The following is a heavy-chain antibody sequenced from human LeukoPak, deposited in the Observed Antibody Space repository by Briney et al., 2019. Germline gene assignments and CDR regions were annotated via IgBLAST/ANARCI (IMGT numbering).Heavy chain of an antibody. Sequence: PGGSLRLSCAASGFTFSSYEMNWVRQAPGKGLEWVSYISSSGSTIYYADSVKGRFTIPRDNAKNSLYLQMNSLRAEDTAVYYCASLGVDDFWSGQLDYWGQGTLVTVSS. CDR3: ASLGVDDFWSGQLDY. CDR2: ISSSGSTI. V-gene: IGHV3-48*03. J-gene: IGHJ4*02. D-gene: IGHD3-3*01. CDR1: GFTFSSYE.